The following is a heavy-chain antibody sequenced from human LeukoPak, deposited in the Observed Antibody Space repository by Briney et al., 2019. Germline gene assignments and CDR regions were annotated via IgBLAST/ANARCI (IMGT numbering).Heavy chain of an antibody. Sequence: SETLSLTCAAYGGSFSGYYWSWIRQPPGKGLEWIGEINHSGSTNYNPSLRSRVTISVDTSKNQFSLKLSSVTAADTAVYYCARVGPNRDYVWGSYRYSFDYWGQGTLVTVSS. CDR1: GGSFSGYY. V-gene: IGHV4-34*01. CDR2: INHSGST. CDR3: ARVGPNRDYVWGSYRYSFDY. D-gene: IGHD3-16*02. J-gene: IGHJ4*02.